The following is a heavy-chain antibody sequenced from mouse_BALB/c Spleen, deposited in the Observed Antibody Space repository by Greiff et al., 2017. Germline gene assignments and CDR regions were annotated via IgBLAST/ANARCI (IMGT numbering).Heavy chain of an antibody. V-gene: IGHV14-3*02. J-gene: IGHJ3*01. Sequence: VQLQQSGAELVKPGASVKLSCTASGFNIKDTYMHWVKQRPEQGLEWIGRIDPANGNTKYDPKFQGKATITADTSSNTAYLQLSSLTSEDTAVYYCARSRIYDGYYLAWFAYWGQGTLVTVSA. CDR2: IDPANGNT. CDR3: ARSRIYDGYYLAWFAY. D-gene: IGHD2-3*01. CDR1: GFNIKDTY.